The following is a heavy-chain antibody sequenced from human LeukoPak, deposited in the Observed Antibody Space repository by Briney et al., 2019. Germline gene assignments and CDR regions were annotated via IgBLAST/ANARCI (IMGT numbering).Heavy chain of an antibody. J-gene: IGHJ5*02. Sequence: SETLSLTCAVYGGSFSGYYWSWIRQPPGKGLEWIGEINHRGSTNYNPSLKSRVTISVDTSKNQFSLKLSSVTAADTAVYYCARGKGFDSKNWFDPWGQGTLVTVSS. D-gene: IGHD3-9*01. CDR2: INHRGST. V-gene: IGHV4-34*01. CDR1: GGSFSGYY. CDR3: ARGKGFDSKNWFDP.